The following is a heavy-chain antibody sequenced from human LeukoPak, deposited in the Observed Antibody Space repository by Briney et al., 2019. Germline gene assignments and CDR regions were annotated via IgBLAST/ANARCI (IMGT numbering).Heavy chain of an antibody. J-gene: IGHJ3*01. CDR3: ARTNFGLAGPGDAFDF. V-gene: IGHV1-46*01. CDR2: INPSGGST. Sequence: ASVKVSCKASGYTFTAYYMHWVRQAPGQGLEWMGIINPSGGSTSYAQKFQGRVTMNRDMSTSTVYMELSSLRSEDTAVYYCARTNFGLAGPGDAFDFWGQGTMATVSS. CDR1: GYTFTAYY. D-gene: IGHD3-3*01.